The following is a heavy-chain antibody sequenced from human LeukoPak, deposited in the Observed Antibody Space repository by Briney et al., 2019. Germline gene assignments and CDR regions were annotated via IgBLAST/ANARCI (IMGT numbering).Heavy chain of an antibody. Sequence: PGGSLRLSCAASGFTFSSYSMNWVRQAPGKGLEWVSSISSSSSYIYYADSVKGRFTISRDNAKNSLYLQMNSLRAEDTAAYYCARVRSDYGDYGGLDWGQETLVTVSS. CDR1: GFTFSSYS. CDR2: ISSSSSYI. CDR3: ARVRSDYGDYGGLD. J-gene: IGHJ4*02. V-gene: IGHV3-21*01. D-gene: IGHD4-17*01.